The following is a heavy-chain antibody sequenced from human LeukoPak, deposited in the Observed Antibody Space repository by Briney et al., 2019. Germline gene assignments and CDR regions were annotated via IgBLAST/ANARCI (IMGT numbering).Heavy chain of an antibody. CDR1: GGSISSGDYY. Sequence: PSETLSLTCTVSGGSISSGDYYWSWIRQPPGKGLEWIGYIYYSGSTYYNPSLKSRVTISVDTSKNQFSLKLSSVTAADTAVYYCARGGSYPVSWFDPWGQGTLVTVSS. CDR2: IYYSGST. J-gene: IGHJ5*02. V-gene: IGHV4-30-4*01. D-gene: IGHD1-26*01. CDR3: ARGGSYPVSWFDP.